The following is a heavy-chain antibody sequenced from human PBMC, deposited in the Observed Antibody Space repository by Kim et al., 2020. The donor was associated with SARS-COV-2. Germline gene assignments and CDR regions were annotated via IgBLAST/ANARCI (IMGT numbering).Heavy chain of an antibody. CDR3: ARAASSGWV. V-gene: IGHV3-48*02. D-gene: IGHD6-19*01. CDR2: NI. J-gene: IGHJ4*02. Sequence: NIYYADSVKGRFTISRDNAKNSLYLQMNGLRDEDTAVYYCARAASSGWVWGQGTLVTVSS.